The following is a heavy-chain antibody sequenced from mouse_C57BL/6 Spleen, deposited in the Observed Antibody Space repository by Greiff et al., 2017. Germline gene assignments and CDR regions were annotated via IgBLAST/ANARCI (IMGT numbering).Heavy chain of an antibody. Sequence: QVQLQQPGAELVKPGASVKMSCKASGYTFTSYWITWVKQRPGQGLEWIGDIYPGSGSTNYNEKFKSKATLTVDTSSSTAYMQLSSLTSEDSAVYYCARFKDGGLSHLPMDYWGQGTSVTVSS. J-gene: IGHJ4*01. CDR3: ARFKDGGLSHLPMDY. CDR1: GYTFTSYW. D-gene: IGHD2-1*01. CDR2: IYPGSGST. V-gene: IGHV1-55*01.